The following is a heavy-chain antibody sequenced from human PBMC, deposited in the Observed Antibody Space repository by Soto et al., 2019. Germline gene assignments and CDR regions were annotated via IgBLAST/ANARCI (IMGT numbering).Heavy chain of an antibody. CDR1: GFTFSSYA. J-gene: IGHJ4*02. D-gene: IGHD2-15*01. CDR3: ARDYCSGGSCYSASGD. CDR2: ISGSGGST. V-gene: IGHV3-23*01. Sequence: GGSLRLSCAASGFTFSSYAMSWVRQAPGKGLEWVSAISGSGGSTYYADSVKGRFTISRDNSKNTLYLQMNSLRAEDTAVYYCARDYCSGGSCYSASGDWGQGTLVTVSS.